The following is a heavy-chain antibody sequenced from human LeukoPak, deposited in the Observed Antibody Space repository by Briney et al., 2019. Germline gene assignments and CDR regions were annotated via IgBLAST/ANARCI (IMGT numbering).Heavy chain of an antibody. D-gene: IGHD3-22*01. CDR2: ISGSGGST. Sequence: PGGSLRLSCAASGFTFSSYAMSWVRQAPGKGLEWVSAISGSGGSTYYADSVKGRFTISRDNSKNTLYLQMNSLRAEDTAVYYCALHRGRYYYDSSGYYYHWGQGTLVTVSS. J-gene: IGHJ5*02. CDR3: ALHRGRYYYDSSGYYYH. CDR1: GFTFSSYA. V-gene: IGHV3-23*01.